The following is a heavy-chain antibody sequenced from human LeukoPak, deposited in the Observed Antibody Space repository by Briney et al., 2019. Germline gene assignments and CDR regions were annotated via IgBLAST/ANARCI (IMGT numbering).Heavy chain of an antibody. CDR1: SGSVRSNHYS. D-gene: IGHD2-15*01. J-gene: IGHJ5*02. CDR2: LDDSGNT. Sequence: PSETLSLTCSVSSGSVRSNHYSWAWIRQAPGKGLEWVGGLDDSGNTYYNPSLKSRLTMSVDTSKNHFSLNLKSVAAADTSVYYCARRLRIGAAEWFDPWGQGIMVTVSS. V-gene: IGHV4-39*02. CDR3: ARRLRIGAAEWFDP.